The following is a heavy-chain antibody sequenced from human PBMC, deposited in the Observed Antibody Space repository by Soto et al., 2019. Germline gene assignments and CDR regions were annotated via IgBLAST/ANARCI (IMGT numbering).Heavy chain of an antibody. Sequence: ASVKVSCKASGYTFTSYGISWVRQAPGQGLEWMGRISAYNGNTNYAQKLQGRVTMTTDTSTSTAYMELRSLRSDDTAVYYCARAYCTNGVCYPENFDYWGQGTLVTVSS. CDR2: ISAYNGNT. D-gene: IGHD2-8*01. J-gene: IGHJ4*02. CDR1: GYTFTSYG. CDR3: ARAYCTNGVCYPENFDY. V-gene: IGHV1-18*01.